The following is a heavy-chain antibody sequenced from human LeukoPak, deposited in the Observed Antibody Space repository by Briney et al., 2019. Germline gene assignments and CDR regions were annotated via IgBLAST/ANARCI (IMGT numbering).Heavy chain of an antibody. J-gene: IGHJ6*02. CDR3: ARECTMVPFYGMDV. CDR2: IKQDGSEK. D-gene: IGHD3-10*01. V-gene: IGHV3-7*01. Sequence: GGSLRLSCAAAGFTFSSYWMSWVRQAPGEWLEWVANIKQDGSEKYYVDSVKGRFTISRDNAKNSLYLQMNSLRAEDTAVYYCARECTMVPFYGMDVWGQGTTVTVSS. CDR1: GFTFSSYW.